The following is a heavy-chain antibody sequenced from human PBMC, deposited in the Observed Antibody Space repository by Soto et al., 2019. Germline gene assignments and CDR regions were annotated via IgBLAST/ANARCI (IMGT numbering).Heavy chain of an antibody. CDR1: GFTFTRYS. V-gene: IGHV3-21*06. J-gene: IGHJ4*02. Sequence: GGSLRLSSAASGFTFTRYSMNWVRQAPGKGLEWVSSISSTTNYIYYGDSMKGRFTISRDNAKNSLYLEMNSLRAEDTAVYYCARESEDLTSKFDYWGQGPLVTVSS. CDR2: ISSTTNYI. CDR3: ARESEDLTSKFDY.